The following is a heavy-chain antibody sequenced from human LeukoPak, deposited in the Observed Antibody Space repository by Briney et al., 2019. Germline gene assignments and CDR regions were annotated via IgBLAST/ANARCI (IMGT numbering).Heavy chain of an antibody. CDR2: IICDGFTT. CDR1: GFRFDDYT. V-gene: IGHV3-43*01. J-gene: IGHJ4*02. D-gene: IGHD5-18*01. Sequence: GGSLRLSCAASGFRFDDYTMHWVRQAPGKSLEWVSLIICDGFTTSYADSVKGRFTISRDNSKKSLSLHMNNLKTEDTALYYCALRQPFDYWGQGTLVTVSS. CDR3: ALRQPFDY.